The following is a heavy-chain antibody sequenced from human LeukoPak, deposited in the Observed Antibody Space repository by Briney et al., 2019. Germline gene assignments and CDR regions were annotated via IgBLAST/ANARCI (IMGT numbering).Heavy chain of an antibody. CDR2: NHNTGST. J-gene: IGHJ3*02. Sequence: PSETLSLTCTVSGGSISTFHWSWIRQPPGRGLEWIGFNHNTGSTNYNPSLNSRVTISVDTSKNQFFLKLSSVTAADTAVYYCARDLHYDSSGYYYAFDIWGQGTMVTVSS. CDR1: GGSISTFH. D-gene: IGHD3-22*01. CDR3: ARDLHYDSSGYYYAFDI. V-gene: IGHV4-4*08.